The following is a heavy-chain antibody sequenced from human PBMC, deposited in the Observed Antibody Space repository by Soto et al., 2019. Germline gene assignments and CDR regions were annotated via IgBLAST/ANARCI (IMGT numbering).Heavy chain of an antibody. CDR3: ARMYYDILTGYYRSRDNWFDP. J-gene: IGHJ5*02. V-gene: IGHV1-46*01. D-gene: IGHD3-9*01. CDR1: GYTFTSYY. Sequence: ASVKVSCKASGYTFTSYYMHWVRQAPGQGLEWMGIINPSGGSTSYAQKFQGRVTMTTDTSTSTAYMELRSLRSDDTAVYYCARMYYDILTGYYRSRDNWFDPWGQGTLVTVSS. CDR2: INPSGGST.